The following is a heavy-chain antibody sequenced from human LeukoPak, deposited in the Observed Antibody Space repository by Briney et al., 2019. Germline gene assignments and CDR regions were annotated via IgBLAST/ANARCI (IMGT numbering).Heavy chain of an antibody. D-gene: IGHD3-22*01. CDR1: GFTVSSNY. CDR3: AREGLSGDSSGYYYVGQFHFDY. V-gene: IGHV3-53*05. Sequence: GGSLRLSCAASGFTVSSNYMSWVRQAPGKGLEWVSVIYSGGSTYYADSVKGRFTISRDNSKNTLYLQMNSLRSEDTAVYYCAREGLSGDSSGYYYVGQFHFDYWGQGTLVTVSS. J-gene: IGHJ4*02. CDR2: IYSGGST.